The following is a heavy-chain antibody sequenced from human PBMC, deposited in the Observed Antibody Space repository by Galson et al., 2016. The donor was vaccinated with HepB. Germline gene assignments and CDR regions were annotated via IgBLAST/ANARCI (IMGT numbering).Heavy chain of an antibody. CDR1: GFTFSSYE. D-gene: IGHD3-10*01. CDR3: ARELYYYGSGSYSSYYFDY. Sequence: SLRLSCAASGFTFSSYEMNWVRQAPGKGLEWVSYIGINTSTIYYADSVKGRFTISRDNAKNSLSLQMNSLRVEDTAVYYCARELYYYGSGSYSSYYFDYWGQGTLVTVSS. V-gene: IGHV3-48*03. CDR2: IGINTSTI. J-gene: IGHJ4*02.